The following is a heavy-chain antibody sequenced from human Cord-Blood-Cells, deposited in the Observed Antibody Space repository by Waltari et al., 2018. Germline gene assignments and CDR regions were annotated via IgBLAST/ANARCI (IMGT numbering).Heavy chain of an antibody. V-gene: IGHV3-30*18. Sequence: QVQLVESGGGVVQPGRYLRLSCAASGFTFSSYGMTWVRQAPGKGLEWVAVISYDGSNKYYADSVKGRFTISRDNSKNTLYLQMNSLRAEDTAVYYCAKDQTGTLDYWGQGTLVTVSS. J-gene: IGHJ4*02. D-gene: IGHD1-1*01. CDR3: AKDQTGTLDY. CDR1: GFTFSSYG. CDR2: ISYDGSNK.